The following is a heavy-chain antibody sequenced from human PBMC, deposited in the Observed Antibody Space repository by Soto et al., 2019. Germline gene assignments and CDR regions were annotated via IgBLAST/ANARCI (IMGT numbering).Heavy chain of an antibody. V-gene: IGHV1-3*04. CDR2: ILTGNGDT. CDR1: GYSFTSYA. D-gene: IGHD1-26*01. J-gene: IGHJ6*02. Sequence: QVQLVQSGAEVKKPGASVNVSCKASGYSFTSYALHWLRQAPGQRPEWMGWILTGNGDTKYSPNFQGWVTRARDTFARTAYMELSSLRSVDTAVYSCARGELRYWYTMDVWGQGTTVTVSS. CDR3: ARGELRYWYTMDV.